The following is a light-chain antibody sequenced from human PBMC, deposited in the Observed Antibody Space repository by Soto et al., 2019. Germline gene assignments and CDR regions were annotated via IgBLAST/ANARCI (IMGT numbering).Light chain of an antibody. CDR2: DAS. CDR3: QQYKSLYT. Sequence: DIQMTQSPSTLSASVGDRVTITCRASQSISSWLAWYQQKPGKAPKLLIYDASSLESGVPSRFSGGGSGTQFTLTISSLHPDDFETYYCQQYKSLYTFGQGTKLEIK. CDR1: QSISSW. V-gene: IGKV1-5*01. J-gene: IGKJ2*01.